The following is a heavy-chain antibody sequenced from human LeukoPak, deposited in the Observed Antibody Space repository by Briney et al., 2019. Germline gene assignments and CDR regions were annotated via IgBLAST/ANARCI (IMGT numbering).Heavy chain of an antibody. J-gene: IGHJ4*02. V-gene: IGHV4-34*01. CDR2: INHSGST. CDR1: GFTFRSYG. CDR3: ARGGFRAAAGTALWY. D-gene: IGHD6-13*01. Sequence: GSLRLSCAASGFTFRSYGMHWIRQPPGKGLEWIGEINHSGSTNYNPSLKSRVTISVDTSKNQFSLKLNSVTAADTAVYYCARGGFRAAAGTALWYWGQGTLVTVSS.